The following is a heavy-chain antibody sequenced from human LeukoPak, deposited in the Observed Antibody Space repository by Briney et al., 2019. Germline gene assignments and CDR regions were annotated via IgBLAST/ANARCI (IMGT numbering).Heavy chain of an antibody. V-gene: IGHV3-72*01. Sequence: GGSLRLSCAASGFTFSDHYMDWVRQAPGKGLEWVGRSRNKANRYTTEYAASVKGRFTISRDDSKNSVYLQMNSLRAEDTAVYYCARVSSASAFDIWGQGKMVTVSA. CDR2: SRNKANRYTT. D-gene: IGHD3-22*01. CDR1: GFTFSDHY. CDR3: ARVSSASAFDI. J-gene: IGHJ3*02.